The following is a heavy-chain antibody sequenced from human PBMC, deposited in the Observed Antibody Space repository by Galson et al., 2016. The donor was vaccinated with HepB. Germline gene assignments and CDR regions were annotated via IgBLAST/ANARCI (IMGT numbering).Heavy chain of an antibody. D-gene: IGHD1-1*01. J-gene: IGHJ4*02. CDR3: ARLGSEIYERYFDY. V-gene: IGHV4-39*01. CDR1: GDSISGGSYF. Sequence: TLSLTCTVSGDSISGGSYFWGWVRQTPGKGLEWIGSFSNSGSTYYNPALRSRVTISADTSMKRFSLNLNSVAAADTAVYYCARLGSEIYERYFDYWGQGTLVTVSS. CDR2: FSNSGST.